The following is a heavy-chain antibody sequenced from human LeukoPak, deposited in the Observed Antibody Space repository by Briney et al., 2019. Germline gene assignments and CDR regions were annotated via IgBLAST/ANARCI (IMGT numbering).Heavy chain of an antibody. J-gene: IGHJ4*02. D-gene: IGHD2-2*01. Sequence: SHTLSLTCSVSGGSISSGYHYWTWIRQPPGGGLEWMGFITLYSDTTSYNPSLKSRLMISIDTSKNQFSLTLTSVTAADTAVYFCARGFGYDFADYWGQGILVTVSS. CDR3: ARGFGYDFADY. CDR2: ITLYSDTT. CDR1: GGSISSGYHY. V-gene: IGHV4-30-4*01.